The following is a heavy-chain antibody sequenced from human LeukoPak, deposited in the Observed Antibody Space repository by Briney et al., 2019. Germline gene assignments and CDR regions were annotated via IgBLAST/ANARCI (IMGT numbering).Heavy chain of an antibody. CDR3: ARQYFGSSSPAFDY. V-gene: IGHV4-4*02. CDR2: IFHSGNT. D-gene: IGHD6-6*01. Sequence: PSETLSLTCAVSGGSISSNNWWSRVRQPPGKGLEWIGEIFHSGNTNYSPSLKSRVTISVDKSKNQFSLKLSSVTAADTAVYYCARQYFGSSSPAFDYWGQGALVTVSS. CDR1: GGSISSNNW. J-gene: IGHJ4*02.